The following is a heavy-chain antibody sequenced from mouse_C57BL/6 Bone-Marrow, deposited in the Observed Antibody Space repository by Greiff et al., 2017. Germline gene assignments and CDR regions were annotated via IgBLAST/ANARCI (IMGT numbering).Heavy chain of an antibody. V-gene: IGHV1-22*01. Sequence: VQLKESGPELVKPGASVKMSCKASGYTFTDYNMHWVKQSHGKSLEWIGYINPNNGGTSHNQKFKGKATLTVNKSSSTAYMELRSLTSEDSAVYYCARDGNYGDWGQGTTLTGSS. CDR2: INPNNGGT. CDR3: ARDGNYGD. J-gene: IGHJ2*01. D-gene: IGHD2-1*01. CDR1: GYTFTDYN.